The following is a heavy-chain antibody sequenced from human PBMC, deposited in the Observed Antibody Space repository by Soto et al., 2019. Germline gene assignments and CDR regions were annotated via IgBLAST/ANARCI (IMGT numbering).Heavy chain of an antibody. J-gene: IGHJ4*02. V-gene: IGHV4-4*02. CDR1: GGSVSSTMW. Sequence: TSETLSLTCAVSGGSVSSTMWWSWVRQPPGKGLEWIGEISHSGSTDYNPTLRTRITISLDKSRNQISLELNSVTVADTAVYYCASKTVVVPGQFWGQGTLVTVSS. CDR2: ISHSGST. CDR3: ASKTVVVPGQF. D-gene: IGHD2-2*01.